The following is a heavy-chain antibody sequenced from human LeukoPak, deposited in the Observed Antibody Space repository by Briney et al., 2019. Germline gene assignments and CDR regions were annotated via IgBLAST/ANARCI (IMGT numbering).Heavy chain of an antibody. D-gene: IGHD5-18*01. V-gene: IGHV1-2*02. Sequence: GASVKVSCKASGYTFTSYYMHWVRQAPGQGLEWMGWINPNSGGTNYAQEFQGRVTMTRDTSISTAYMELSRLRSDDTAVYYCARDLVDTAMVKSDLGRPYWFDPWGQGTLVTVSS. J-gene: IGHJ5*02. CDR1: GYTFTSYY. CDR2: INPNSGGT. CDR3: ARDLVDTAMVKSDLGRPYWFDP.